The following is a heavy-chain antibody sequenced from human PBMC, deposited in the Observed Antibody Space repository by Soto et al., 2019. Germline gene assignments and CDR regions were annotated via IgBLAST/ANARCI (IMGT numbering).Heavy chain of an antibody. CDR2: ISPYNGRT. J-gene: IGHJ6*02. CDR3: GRGRNESYAMDV. V-gene: IGHV1-18*01. D-gene: IGHD2-2*01. Sequence: GASVKVSCPASGYSFTSYGIGWVRQVPGQGPEWMGWISPYNGRTNYAQSVKGRVVMTTDISTNTVYLELRSLRSDDSAIYYCGRGRNESYAMDVCGQ. CDR1: GYSFTSYG.